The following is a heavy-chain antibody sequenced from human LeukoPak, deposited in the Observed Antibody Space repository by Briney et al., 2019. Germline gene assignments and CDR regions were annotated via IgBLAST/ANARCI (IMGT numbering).Heavy chain of an antibody. D-gene: IGHD3-22*01. CDR3: ARDWFYYTDY. CDR2: IKSDGSGT. V-gene: IGHV3-74*01. J-gene: IGHJ4*02. CDR1: GFSFSTTW. Sequence: GGSVRLTCAASGFSFSTTWMHWVRQAPGKGLVWVSRIKSDGSGTSYADSVKGRFTISRDNAKNTLYLQMNSLRDEDTAVYYCARDWFYYTDYWGQGTLATVSS.